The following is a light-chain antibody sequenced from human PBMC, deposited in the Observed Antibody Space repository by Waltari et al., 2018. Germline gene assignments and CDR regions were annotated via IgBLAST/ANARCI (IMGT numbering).Light chain of an antibody. Sequence: QSALTQPASVSGSPGQSITISCTGTSSDVGFYNYVSWYQQHPGKAPKLMMYDVSERPSGGSNRFSGSKSGNTASLTIYGLQAEDEADYYCNSYAGSSSWVFGGGTKLTVL. CDR3: NSYAGSSSWV. CDR1: SSDVGFYNY. V-gene: IGLV2-14*01. CDR2: DVS. J-gene: IGLJ3*02.